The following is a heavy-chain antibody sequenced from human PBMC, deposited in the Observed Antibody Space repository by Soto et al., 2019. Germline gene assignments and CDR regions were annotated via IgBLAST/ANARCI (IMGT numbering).Heavy chain of an antibody. D-gene: IGHD3-10*01. CDR2: IFSNDEK. V-gene: IGHV2-26*01. CDR1: GFSLSNARMG. J-gene: IGHJ3*02. CDR3: PRSAANYSSTPWLAFAI. Sequence: QVTLKESGPVLVKPTETLTLTCTVSGFSLSNARMGVSWIRQPPWKALEWLAHIFSNDEKSYSTSLKSRLTISKDTSKSQVVLTITTMDPVDTATYYCPRSAANYSSTPWLAFAIWGQGAMVTVSS.